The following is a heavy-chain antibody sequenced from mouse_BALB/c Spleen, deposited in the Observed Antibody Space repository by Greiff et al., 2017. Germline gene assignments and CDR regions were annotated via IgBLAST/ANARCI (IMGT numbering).Heavy chain of an antibody. CDR3: ANDNYVTDAMDY. Sequence: VQLQQSGAELAKPGASVKMSCKASGYTFTSYWMHWVKQRPGQGLEWIGYINPSTGYTEYNQKFKDKATLTADKSSSTAYMQLSSLTSEDSAVYYCANDNYVTDAMDYWGQGTSVTVSS. J-gene: IGHJ4*01. V-gene: IGHV1-7*01. CDR1: GYTFTSYW. CDR2: INPSTGYT. D-gene: IGHD2-1*01.